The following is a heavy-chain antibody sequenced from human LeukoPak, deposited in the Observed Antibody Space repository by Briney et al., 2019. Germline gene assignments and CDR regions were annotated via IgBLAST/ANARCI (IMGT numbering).Heavy chain of an antibody. CDR3: ARKLVLYFDY. J-gene: IGHJ4*02. CDR1: GGSFSDYY. CDR2: INHNGGI. D-gene: IGHD6-6*01. Sequence: SETLSLTCAVYGGSFSDYYRAWIRQPPGKGLEWIGEINHNGGINYNPSLKSRVTLSLDTSMNHVSLRLTSVTAADTGVYYCARKLVLYFDYWGQGPLVPVFS. V-gene: IGHV4-34*01.